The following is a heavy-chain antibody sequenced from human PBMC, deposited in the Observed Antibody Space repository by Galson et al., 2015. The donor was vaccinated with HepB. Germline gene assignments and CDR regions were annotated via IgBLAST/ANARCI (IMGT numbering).Heavy chain of an antibody. CDR3: AREGIAAAGTTPYFDY. CDR1: GFTFSSYW. V-gene: IGHV3-7*03. CDR2: IKQDGSEK. J-gene: IGHJ4*02. D-gene: IGHD6-13*01. Sequence: SLRLSCAASGFTFSSYWMSWVRQAPGKGLEWVANIKQDGSEKYYVDSVKGRFTISRDNAKNSLYLQMNSLRAEDTAVYYCAREGIAAAGTTPYFDYWGQGTLVTVSS.